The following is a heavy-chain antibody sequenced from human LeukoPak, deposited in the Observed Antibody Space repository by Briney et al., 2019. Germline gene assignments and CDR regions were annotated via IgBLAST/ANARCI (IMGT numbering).Heavy chain of an antibody. J-gene: IGHJ4*02. D-gene: IGHD3-22*01. V-gene: IGHV4-61*02. CDR2: IYTSGST. CDR3: ARGAIYYYDSSGYYYYFDY. CDR1: GGSISSGSYY. Sequence: SQTLSLTCTVSGGSISSGSYYWSWIRQPAGKGLEWIGRIYTSGSTNYNPSLKSRVTISVDTSKNQYSLKLSSVTAADTAVYYCARGAIYYYDSSGYYYYFDYWGQGTLVTVSS.